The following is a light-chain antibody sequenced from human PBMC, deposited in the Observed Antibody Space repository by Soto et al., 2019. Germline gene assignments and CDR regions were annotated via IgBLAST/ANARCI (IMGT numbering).Light chain of an antibody. V-gene: IGLV2-23*01. CDR1: SSDVGSYNL. CDR2: EGS. Sequence: QSALTQPASVSGSPGQSITISCTGTSSDVGSYNLVSWYQQRPGKAPKLMIYEGSKRPSGVSNRFSGSKSGNTASLTISGLQAEDEADYYCCSYAGSSPYVVFGGGTKVTVL. J-gene: IGLJ2*01. CDR3: CSYAGSSPYVV.